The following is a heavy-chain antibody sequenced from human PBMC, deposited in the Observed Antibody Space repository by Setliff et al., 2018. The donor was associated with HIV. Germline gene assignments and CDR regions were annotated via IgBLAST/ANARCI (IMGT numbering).Heavy chain of an antibody. V-gene: IGHV1-69*13. D-gene: IGHD3-22*01. CDR2: TIPMFGTA. CDR3: ARDLDYDSSGYHSIGL. CDR1: GGTFGIYG. J-gene: IGHJ1*01. Sequence: GASVKVSCKTSGGTFGIYGISWVRQAPGQGLEWMGGTIPMFGTANYAQKFQGRVTITADESTSTAYMELSSLRSEDTAVYYCARDLDYDSSGYHSIGLWGQGTLVTVSS.